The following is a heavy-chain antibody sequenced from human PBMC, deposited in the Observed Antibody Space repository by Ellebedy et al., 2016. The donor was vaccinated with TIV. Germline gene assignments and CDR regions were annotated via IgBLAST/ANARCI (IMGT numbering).Heavy chain of an antibody. CDR3: ARGGSSWYIDFDY. Sequence: ASVKVSCKASGYTFTGYYMHWVRQAPGQGLEWMGWINPNSGGTNYAQKFQGRVTMTTDTSTSTAYMELSRLRSDDTAVYYCARGGSSWYIDFDYWGQGTLVTVSS. CDR2: INPNSGGT. V-gene: IGHV1-2*02. CDR1: GYTFTGYY. D-gene: IGHD6-13*01. J-gene: IGHJ4*02.